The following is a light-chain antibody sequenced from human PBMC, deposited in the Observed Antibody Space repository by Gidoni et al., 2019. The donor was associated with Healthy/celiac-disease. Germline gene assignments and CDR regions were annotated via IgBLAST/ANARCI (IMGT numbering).Light chain of an antibody. CDR1: QSVSSY. CDR2: DAS. Sequence: EIVLTQSPATLSLSPGERATLSCRASQSVSSYLAWYQQKPGQAPRLLIYDASNRATGIPARFSGSGSGTDFTLTISSLEPEDFAVYYCQQRSNWPPLIXGXTKVEIK. V-gene: IGKV3-11*01. CDR3: QQRSNWPPL. J-gene: IGKJ4*01.